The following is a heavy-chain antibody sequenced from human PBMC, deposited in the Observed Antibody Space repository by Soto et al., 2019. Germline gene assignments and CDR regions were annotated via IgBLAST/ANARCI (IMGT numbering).Heavy chain of an antibody. V-gene: IGHV3-30*18. CDR1: GFTFSSYG. J-gene: IGHJ4*02. CDR3: AKTGGSGSYYMYYFDY. Sequence: ESGGGVVQPGRSLRLSCAASGFTFSSYGMHWVRQAPGKGLEWVAVISYDGSNKYYADSVKGRFTISRDNSKNTLYLQMNSLRAEDTAVYYCAKTGGSGSYYMYYFDYWGQGTLVTVSS. CDR2: ISYDGSNK. D-gene: IGHD3-10*01.